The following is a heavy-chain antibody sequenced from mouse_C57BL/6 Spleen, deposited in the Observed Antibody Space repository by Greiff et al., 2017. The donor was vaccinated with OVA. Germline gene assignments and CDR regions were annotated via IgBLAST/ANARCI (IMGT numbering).Heavy chain of an antibody. CDR3: ARYHYYGSSPHWYFDV. J-gene: IGHJ1*03. Sequence: QVQLQQSGAELVMPGASVKLSCKASGYTFTSYWMHWVKQRPGQGLEWIGEIDPSDSYTNYNQKFKGKSTLTVDKSSSTAYMQLSSLTSEDSAVYYCARYHYYGSSPHWYFDVWGTGTTVTVSS. CDR1: GYTFTSYW. D-gene: IGHD1-1*01. CDR2: IDPSDSYT. V-gene: IGHV1-69*01.